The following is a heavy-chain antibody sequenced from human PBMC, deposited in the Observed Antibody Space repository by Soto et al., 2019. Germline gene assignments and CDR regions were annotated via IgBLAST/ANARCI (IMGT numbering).Heavy chain of an antibody. CDR3: AREGVWGDSSGYLGYYGMDV. CDR2: IWYDGSNK. CDR1: GFTFSSYG. V-gene: IGHV3-33*01. D-gene: IGHD3-22*01. J-gene: IGHJ6*02. Sequence: GGSLRLSCAASGFTFSSYGMHWVRQAPGKGLEWVAVIWYDGSNKYYADSVKGRFTISRDNSKNTLYLQMNSLRAEDTAVYYCAREGVWGDSSGYLGYYGMDVWGQGTTVTVSS.